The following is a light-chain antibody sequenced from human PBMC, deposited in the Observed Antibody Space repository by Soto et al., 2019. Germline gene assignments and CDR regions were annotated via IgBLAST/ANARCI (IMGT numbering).Light chain of an antibody. CDR1: SSDVGGYNY. J-gene: IGLJ2*01. CDR2: DVS. Sequence: QSALTQPASVSGSPGQSITISCTGTSSDVGGYNYVSWYQQHPGKAPNFMIYDVSNRPSGVSNRFSGSKSGNTASLTISGLQAEDEADYYCSSYTSSSTVVFGGGTKVTVL. V-gene: IGLV2-14*01. CDR3: SSYTSSSTVV.